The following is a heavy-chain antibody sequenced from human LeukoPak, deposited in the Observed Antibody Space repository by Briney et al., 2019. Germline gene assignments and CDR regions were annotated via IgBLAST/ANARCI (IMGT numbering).Heavy chain of an antibody. V-gene: IGHV4-59*12. CDR1: GGSISSYY. Sequence: SETLSLTCTVSGGSISSYYWSWIRQPPGKGLEWIGDIYHSGSTNYNPSLKSRVTISVDTSKNQFSLKLSAVTAADTAVYYCARVTSGVDYWGQGTLVTVSS. CDR2: IYHSGST. CDR3: ARVTSGVDY. J-gene: IGHJ4*02. D-gene: IGHD5-12*01.